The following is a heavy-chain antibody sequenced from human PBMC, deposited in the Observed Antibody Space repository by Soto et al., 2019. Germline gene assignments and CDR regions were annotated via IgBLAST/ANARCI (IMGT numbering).Heavy chain of an antibody. J-gene: IGHJ4*02. CDR1: GFTFDDYA. V-gene: IGHV3-9*01. D-gene: IGHD6-19*01. CDR3: EKARGLVLSFSFDF. Sequence: EVQLVESGGGLVQPGRSLRLSCAASGFTFDDYAMHWVRQAPGKGLEWVSGISWSSGSISYADSVKGRFTISRDNAKNSLYLQMNSLRAEVTALYYCEKARGLVLSFSFDFWGQGNRVTVSS. CDR2: ISWSSGSI.